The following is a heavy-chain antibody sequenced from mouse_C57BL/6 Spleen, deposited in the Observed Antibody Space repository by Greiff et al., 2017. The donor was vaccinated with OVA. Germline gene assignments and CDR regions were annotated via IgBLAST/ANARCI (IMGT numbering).Heavy chain of an antibody. D-gene: IGHD4-1*01. J-gene: IGHJ4*01. Sequence: EVQVVESGEGLVKPGGSLKLSCAASGFTFSSYAMSWVRQTPEKRLEWVAYISSGGDYIYYADTVKGRFTISRDNARNTLYLQMSSLKSEDTAMYYCTRESSNWDGGYYYAMDYWGQGTSVTVSS. CDR1: GFTFSSYA. CDR3: TRESSNWDGGYYYAMDY. CDR2: ISSGGDYI. V-gene: IGHV5-9-1*02.